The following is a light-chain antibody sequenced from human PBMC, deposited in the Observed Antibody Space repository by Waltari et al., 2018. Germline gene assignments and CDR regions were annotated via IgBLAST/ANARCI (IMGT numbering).Light chain of an antibody. CDR3: QQYYDFALT. J-gene: IGKJ4*01. CDR1: QDISIY. V-gene: IGKV1-8*01. Sequence: AIRMTQSPSSLSASTGDRVTITCRASQDISIYLAWYQQKPGKAPKLLIYAASTLQIGVPSRFSGSGSGTNFTLTLSCLQSEDFATYYCQQYYDFALTFGGGTKVEIK. CDR2: AAS.